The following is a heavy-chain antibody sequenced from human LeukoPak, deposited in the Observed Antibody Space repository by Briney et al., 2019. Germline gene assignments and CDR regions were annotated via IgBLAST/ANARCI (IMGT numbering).Heavy chain of an antibody. Sequence: ATVKVSCKASGYTFTSYYMHWVRQAPGQGLEWMGIINPSGGSTSYAQKFQGRVTMTRDTSTSTVYMELSSLRSEDTAVYYCARAGYSYGYFHWGQGTLVTVSS. J-gene: IGHJ4*02. D-gene: IGHD5-18*01. V-gene: IGHV1-46*03. CDR1: GYTFTSYY. CDR3: ARAGYSYGYFH. CDR2: INPSGGST.